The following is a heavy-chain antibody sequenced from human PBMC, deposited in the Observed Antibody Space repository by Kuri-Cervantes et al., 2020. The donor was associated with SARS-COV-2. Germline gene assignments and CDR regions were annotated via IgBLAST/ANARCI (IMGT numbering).Heavy chain of an antibody. CDR1: GFTFSSYA. J-gene: IGHJ4*02. Sequence: GESLKISCAASGFTFSSYAMSWVRQAPGKGLEWVSAISGSGGSTYYADSVKGRFTISRDNSKNTLYLQMNSLRAEDTAVYYCAKIRGYSSGWPDYWGQGTLVNVAS. V-gene: IGHV3-23*01. CDR2: ISGSGGST. CDR3: AKIRGYSSGWPDY. D-gene: IGHD6-19*01.